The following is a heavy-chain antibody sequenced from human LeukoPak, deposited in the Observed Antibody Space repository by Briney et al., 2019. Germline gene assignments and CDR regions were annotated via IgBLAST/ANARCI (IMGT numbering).Heavy chain of an antibody. Sequence: SENLSLTCTVSGGSISSHYWSWVRQPPGKGLEWIGYIYYSGSTDYNPSLKSRVTISVDTSKNQFSLKLSSVTAADTAVYYCARVGSRWFDPWGQGTLVTVSS. V-gene: IGHV4-59*11. D-gene: IGHD6-25*01. CDR2: IYYSGST. CDR3: ARVGSRWFDP. J-gene: IGHJ5*02. CDR1: GGSISSHY.